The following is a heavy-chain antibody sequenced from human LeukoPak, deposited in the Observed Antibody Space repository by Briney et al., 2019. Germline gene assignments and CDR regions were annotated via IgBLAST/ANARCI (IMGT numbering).Heavy chain of an antibody. CDR3: ARQYIADYGDYDQGY. J-gene: IGHJ4*02. D-gene: IGHD4-17*01. CDR2: ISYDGSNK. V-gene: IGHV3-30-3*01. CDR1: GFTFSSYA. Sequence: HPGRSLRLSCAASGFTFSSYAMHWVRQAPGKGLEWVAVISYDGSNKYYADSVKGRFTISRDNSENTLYLQMNSLRAEDTAVYYCARQYIADYGDYDQGYWGQGTLVTVSS.